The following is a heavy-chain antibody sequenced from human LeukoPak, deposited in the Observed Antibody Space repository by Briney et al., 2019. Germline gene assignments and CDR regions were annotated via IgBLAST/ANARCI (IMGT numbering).Heavy chain of an antibody. V-gene: IGHV4-34*01. CDR2: INHSGST. D-gene: IGHD6-13*01. CDR3: ALLGSSSWTRFDY. Sequence: PSETLSLTCAVYGGCFSGYYWSWIRQPPGKGLEWIGEINHSGSTNYNPSLKSRVTISVDTSKNQFSLKLSSVTAADTAVYYCALLGSSSWTRFDYWGQGTLVTVSS. CDR1: GGCFSGYY. J-gene: IGHJ4*02.